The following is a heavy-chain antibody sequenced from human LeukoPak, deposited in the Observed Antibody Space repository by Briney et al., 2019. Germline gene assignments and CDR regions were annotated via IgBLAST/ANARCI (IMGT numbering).Heavy chain of an antibody. D-gene: IGHD3-16*01. V-gene: IGHV4-59*01. CDR1: GGSISSYY. J-gene: IGHJ3*02. Sequence: SETLSLTCTVSGGSISSYYWSWIRQPPGKGLEWIGYIYYSGSTNYNPSLKSRVTISVDTSKNQFSLKLSSVTAADTAVYYCARQDYGYVWGTSTGAFDIWGQGTMVTVSS. CDR3: ARQDYGYVWGTSTGAFDI. CDR2: IYYSGST.